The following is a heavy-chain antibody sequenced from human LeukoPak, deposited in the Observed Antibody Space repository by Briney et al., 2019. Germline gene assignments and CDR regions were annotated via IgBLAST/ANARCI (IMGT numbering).Heavy chain of an antibody. CDR1: GFTFSSYS. Sequence: GGSLRLSCAASGFTFSSYSMNWVRQAPGKGLEWVSSISSSSSYIYYADSVKGRFTISRDNAKNSLYLQMNSLRAEDTAVYYCARDDSKRGIAEAGTVHWGQGTLVTVSS. CDR2: ISSSSSYI. CDR3: ARDDSKRGIAEAGTVH. D-gene: IGHD6-13*01. V-gene: IGHV3-21*01. J-gene: IGHJ4*02.